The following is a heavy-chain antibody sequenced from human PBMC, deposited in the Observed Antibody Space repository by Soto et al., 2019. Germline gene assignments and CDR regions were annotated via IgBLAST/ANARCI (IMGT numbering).Heavy chain of an antibody. V-gene: IGHV3-23*01. D-gene: IGHD2-2*01. J-gene: IGHJ4*02. CDR3: AKSSPVPDIVVVPAELDY. Sequence: GGSLRLSCAASGFTFSSYAVSWVRQAPGKGLEWVSAISGSGGSTYYADSVKGRFTISRDNSKNTLYLQMNSLRAEGTAVYYCAKSSPVPDIVVVPAELDYCGQGTMVTVSS. CDR2: ISGSGGST. CDR1: GFTFSSYA.